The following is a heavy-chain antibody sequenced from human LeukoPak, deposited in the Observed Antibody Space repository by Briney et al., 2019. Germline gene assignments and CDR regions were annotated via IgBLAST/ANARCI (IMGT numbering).Heavy chain of an antibody. Sequence: SGTLSLTCGVSGGSITSTNYWTWVRRPPGKGLEWIGEVNLQGSTNYNPSLMGRVAISVDMSENHISLQLTSVTAADTAVYYCARVRPMIASYYYYGMDVWGQGTTVTVSS. D-gene: IGHD3-22*01. CDR1: GGSITSTNY. V-gene: IGHV4-4*02. CDR3: ARVRPMIASYYYYGMDV. J-gene: IGHJ6*02. CDR2: VNLQGST.